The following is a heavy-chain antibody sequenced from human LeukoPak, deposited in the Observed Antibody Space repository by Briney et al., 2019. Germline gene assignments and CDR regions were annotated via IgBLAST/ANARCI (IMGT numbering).Heavy chain of an antibody. D-gene: IGHD6-13*01. CDR3: ARAKGYSSSWYSY. V-gene: IGHV4-39*01. CDR1: GGSISSSSYY. CDR2: IYYSGST. J-gene: IGHJ4*02. Sequence: PSETLSLTCTVSGGSISSSSYYWGWIRQPPGKGLEWIGSIYYSGSTYYNPSLKSRVTISVDTSKNQFSLKLSSVTAADTAVYYCARAKGYSSSWYSYWGQGTLVTVSS.